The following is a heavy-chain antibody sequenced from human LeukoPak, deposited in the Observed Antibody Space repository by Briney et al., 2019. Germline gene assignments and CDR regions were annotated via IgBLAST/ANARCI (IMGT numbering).Heavy chain of an antibody. J-gene: IGHJ4*02. D-gene: IGHD5-12*01. V-gene: IGHV3-33*08. CDR2: IWYDGSNK. CDR3: ASHGGL. CDR1: GFTFSSNA. Sequence: GGSLRLSCAASGFTFSSNAMSWVRQAPGKGLEWVAVIWYDGSNKNYADSVKGRFTISRDNSKNMLYLQMNSLRVEDTAVYYCASHGGLWGQGTLVTVSS.